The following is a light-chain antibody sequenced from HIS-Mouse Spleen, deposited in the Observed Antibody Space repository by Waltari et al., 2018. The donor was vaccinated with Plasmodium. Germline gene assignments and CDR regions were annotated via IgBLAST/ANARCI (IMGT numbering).Light chain of an antibody. CDR2: EDS. J-gene: IGLJ3*02. CDR3: YSTDSSGNHRV. CDR1: ALPKKY. Sequence: SYELTQPPSVSVSPGQTARITRAGDALPKKYTTWSQKKSGQAPVLAIYEDSKRPSGIPERFSGSSSGTMATLTISGAQVEDEADYYCYSTDSSGNHRVFGGGTKLTVL. V-gene: IGLV3-10*01.